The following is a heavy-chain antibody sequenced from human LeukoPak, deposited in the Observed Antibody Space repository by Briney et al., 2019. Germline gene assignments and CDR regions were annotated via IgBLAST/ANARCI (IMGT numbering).Heavy chain of an antibody. V-gene: IGHV4-38-2*02. CDR2: IDHSGNT. CDR3: ARSLGHSDFNRDAIDV. Sequence: SETLSLTCSVSGYSISSAYYWGWIRLPPGKGLEWIANIDHSGNTFYNPSLRSRVTISQDTSKNQFSLEVNSVTAADTAVYYCARSLGHSDFNRDAIDVWGRGTMVTVSS. CDR1: GYSISSAYY. J-gene: IGHJ3*01. D-gene: IGHD5-12*01.